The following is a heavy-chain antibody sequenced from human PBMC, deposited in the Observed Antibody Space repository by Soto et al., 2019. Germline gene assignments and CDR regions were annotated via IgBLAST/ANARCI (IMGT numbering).Heavy chain of an antibody. CDR2: IYPGDSDT. V-gene: IGHV5-51*01. Sequence: PGESLKISCKGSGYSFTSYWIGWVRQMPGKGLEWMGIIYPGDSDTRYSPSFQGQVTISADKSISTAYLQWSSLKASDTAMYYCARRVFSSGWYGRADYWGKGTLVTVSS. CDR1: GYSFTSYW. CDR3: ARRVFSSGWYGRADY. J-gene: IGHJ4*02. D-gene: IGHD6-19*01.